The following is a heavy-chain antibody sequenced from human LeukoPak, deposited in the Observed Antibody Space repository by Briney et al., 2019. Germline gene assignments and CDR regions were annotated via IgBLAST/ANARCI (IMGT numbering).Heavy chain of an antibody. CDR1: GFXFSSYA. CDR3: AKLRSGGPAAGNY. V-gene: IGHV3-23*01. J-gene: IGHJ4*02. Sequence: GGSLRLSCAASGFXFSSYAISWVRQAPGKGLESFSGISGSDDSTYYADSVKGRFTISRDNSKNTVYLQMNSLRAEDTAVYYCAKLRSGGPAAGNYWGQGTLVTVSS. CDR2: ISGSDDST. D-gene: IGHD6-13*01.